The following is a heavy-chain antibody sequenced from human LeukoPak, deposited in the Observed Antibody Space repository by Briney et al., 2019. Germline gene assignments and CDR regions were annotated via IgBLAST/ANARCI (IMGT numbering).Heavy chain of an antibody. D-gene: IGHD3-9*01. Sequence: SVKVSCKASGGTFSSYAISWVRQAPGQGLEWMGGIIPIFGTANYAQKFQGRVTITADKSTSTAYMELSSLRSEDTAVYYCASFDWDDLNWFDPWGQGTLVTVSS. CDR3: ASFDWDDLNWFDP. J-gene: IGHJ5*02. CDR1: GGTFSSYA. V-gene: IGHV1-69*06. CDR2: IIPIFGTA.